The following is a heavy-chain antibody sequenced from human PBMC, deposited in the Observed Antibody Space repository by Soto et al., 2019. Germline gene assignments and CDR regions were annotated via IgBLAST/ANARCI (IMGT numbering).Heavy chain of an antibody. CDR1: GFTFNDYT. CDR2: ISWDGGST. Sequence: EVQLVESGGAVVQPGGSLRLSCAASGFTFNDYTMHWVRQAPGKGLEWVSLISWDGGSTYYADSLKGRFTISRDNSTNSLYLQMNNLRTEDTALYYCAKVTYYYSSGPRDWGQGTLVTVSS. CDR3: AKVTYYYSSGPRD. D-gene: IGHD2-15*01. J-gene: IGHJ4*02. V-gene: IGHV3-43*01.